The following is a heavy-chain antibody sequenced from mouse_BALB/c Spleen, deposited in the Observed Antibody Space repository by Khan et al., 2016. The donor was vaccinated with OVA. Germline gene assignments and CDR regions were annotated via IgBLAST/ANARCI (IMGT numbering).Heavy chain of an antibody. J-gene: IGHJ2*01. V-gene: IGHV9-2-1*01. Sequence: QIQLVQSGPELKKPGETVKISCKASGYTFTDYSMHWVKQAPGKGLKWMGWINTETGEPTYADDFRGRFAFSLETSASTAYLQINNLKNEDTATYFCARYRYDYLDYWGQGTTLTVSS. CDR1: GYTFTDYS. CDR3: ARYRYDYLDY. D-gene: IGHD2-14*01. CDR2: INTETGEP.